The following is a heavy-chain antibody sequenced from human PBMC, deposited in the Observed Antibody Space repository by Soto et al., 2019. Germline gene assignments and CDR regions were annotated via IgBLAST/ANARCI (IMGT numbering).Heavy chain of an antibody. J-gene: IGHJ4*02. CDR3: AKEKAARRPFDY. V-gene: IGHV3-23*01. Sequence: PGGSLRLSCVASGFTFGSFGMGWVRQAPGKGLEFLSAISAGGEDTYYADSVKGRFTISRDNSKTTLFLQMDSLSAEDTALYYCAKEKAARRPFDYWGQGTLVTVSS. CDR1: GFTFGSFG. D-gene: IGHD6-6*01. CDR2: ISAGGEDT.